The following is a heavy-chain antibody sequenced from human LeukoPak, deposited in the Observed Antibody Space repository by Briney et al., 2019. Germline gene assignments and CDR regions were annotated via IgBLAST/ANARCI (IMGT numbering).Heavy chain of an antibody. CDR2: INAGNGNT. D-gene: IGHD3-3*01. Sequence: ASVKVSCKASGYTFTSYAMHWVRQAPGQRLEWMGWINAGNGNTKYSQKFQGRVTITRDTSASTAYMELSSLRSEDTAVYYCATDPRITIFGVVWGQGTLVTVSS. CDR3: ATDPRITIFGVV. CDR1: GYTFTSYA. J-gene: IGHJ4*02. V-gene: IGHV1-3*01.